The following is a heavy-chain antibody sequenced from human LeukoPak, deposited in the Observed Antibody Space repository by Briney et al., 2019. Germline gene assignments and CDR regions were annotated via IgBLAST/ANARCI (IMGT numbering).Heavy chain of an antibody. D-gene: IGHD6-13*01. V-gene: IGHV4-39*01. CDR1: GGSISSSSYY. CDR3: ASLGGPSSWYARLYYYYGMDV. CDR2: IYYSGST. Sequence: SETLSLTCTDSGGSISSSSYYWGWIRQPPGKGLEWFGSIYYSGSTYYNPSLKSRVTISVDASKNQFSLKLSSVTAADTAVYYCASLGGPSSWYARLYYYYGMDVWGQGTTVTVSS. J-gene: IGHJ6*02.